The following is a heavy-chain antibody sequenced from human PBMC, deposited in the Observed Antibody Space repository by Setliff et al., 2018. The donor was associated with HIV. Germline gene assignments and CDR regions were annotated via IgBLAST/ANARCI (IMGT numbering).Heavy chain of an antibody. V-gene: IGHV4-38-2*02. CDR2: IYHAWNT. CDR3: ARGTTLNVVPDAFDI. J-gene: IGHJ3*02. D-gene: IGHD4-17*01. CDR1: GGSISSGYY. Sequence: SETLSLTCTVSGGSISSGYYWAWIRQPPGKGLEWFGHIYHAWNTYYNPSLKSRVTISVDTSKNQISLRLNSLTAADTALYYCARGTTLNVVPDAFDIWGQGTMVTVSS.